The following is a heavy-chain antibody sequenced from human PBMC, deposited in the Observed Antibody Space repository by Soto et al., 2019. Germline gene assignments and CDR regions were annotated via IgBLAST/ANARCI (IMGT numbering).Heavy chain of an antibody. D-gene: IGHD2-2*03. CDR3: ARGGYCSSTSCYFNQNDAFDI. J-gene: IGHJ3*02. V-gene: IGHV3-13*01. CDR1: GFTFSSYD. Sequence: GGSLRLSCAASGFTFSSYDMHWVRQATGKGLEWVSAIGTAGDTYYPGSVKGRFTISRENAKNSLYLQMNSLRAGDTAVYYCARGGYCSSTSCYFNQNDAFDIWGQGTMVTVSS. CDR2: IGTAGDT.